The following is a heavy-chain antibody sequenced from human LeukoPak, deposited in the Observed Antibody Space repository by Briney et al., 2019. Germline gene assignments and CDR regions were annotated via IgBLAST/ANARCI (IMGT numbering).Heavy chain of an antibody. CDR2: IYYSGST. D-gene: IGHD3-22*01. Sequence: SETLSLTCTVSGGSISSYYWGWIRQPPGKGLEWIGSIYYSGSTYYNPSLKSRVTISVDTSKNQFSLKLSSVTAADTAVYYCARENDYYDSSGYYYYWGQGTLVTVSS. V-gene: IGHV4-39*07. CDR1: GGSISSYY. CDR3: ARENDYYDSSGYYYY. J-gene: IGHJ4*02.